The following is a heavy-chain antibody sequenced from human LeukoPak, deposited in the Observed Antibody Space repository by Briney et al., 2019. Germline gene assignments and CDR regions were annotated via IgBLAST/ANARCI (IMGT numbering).Heavy chain of an antibody. CDR1: GFTFSTYW. V-gene: IGHV3-15*01. J-gene: IGHJ4*02. CDR2: IKSKTDGGTT. D-gene: IGHD2-2*02. CDR3: TGAGGVGPAAISSAY. Sequence: GGSLRLSCSASGFTFSTYWMSWVRQAPGKGLEWVGRIKSKTDGGTTDYAAPVKGRFTISRDDSKNTLYVQMNSLKTEDTAVYYCTGAGGVGPAAISSAYWGQGTLVTVSS.